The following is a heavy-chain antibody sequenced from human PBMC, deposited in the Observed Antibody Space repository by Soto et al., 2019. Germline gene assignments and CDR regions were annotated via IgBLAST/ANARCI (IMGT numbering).Heavy chain of an antibody. Sequence: QDQLVQSGAEVKKPGASVKISCEASGYTFTSHGISWVRQAPGQGLEWLGWISTYNSRTHYAQKVQGRVTMTTDTSTSTAYLDLRSLTFDDTAVYYCARARYCASPSCYKHYYSGMETWGQGTTVTVSS. CDR3: ARARYCASPSCYKHYYSGMET. D-gene: IGHD2-2*02. J-gene: IGHJ6*02. CDR2: ISTYNSRT. CDR1: GYTFTSHG. V-gene: IGHV1-18*04.